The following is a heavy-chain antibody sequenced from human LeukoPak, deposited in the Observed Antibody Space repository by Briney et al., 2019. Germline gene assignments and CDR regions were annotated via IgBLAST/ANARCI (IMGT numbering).Heavy chain of an antibody. D-gene: IGHD2-2*01. Sequence: GGSLRLSCAASGLTFSIYAMSWVRQAPGKGLEWVSAISGSGGSTYYADSVKGRFTISRDNSKNTLYLQMNSLRAEDTAVYYCAKDIGSQSTYYFDYWGQGTLVTVSS. CDR3: AKDIGSQSTYYFDY. CDR2: ISGSGGST. CDR1: GLTFSIYA. V-gene: IGHV3-23*01. J-gene: IGHJ4*02.